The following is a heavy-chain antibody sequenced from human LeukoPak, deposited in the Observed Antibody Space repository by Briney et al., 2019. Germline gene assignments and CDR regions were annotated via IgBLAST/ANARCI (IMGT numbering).Heavy chain of an antibody. V-gene: IGHV3-15*01. J-gene: IGHJ4*02. Sequence: GSLRLSCAASGFTFSNAWMSWVRQAPGKGLEWVGRIKSKTDGGTTDYAAPVKGRFTISRDDSKNTLYLQMNSLKTEDTAVYYCTTLYSSSWYIRGVYFDYWGQGTLVTVSS. D-gene: IGHD6-13*01. CDR1: GFTFSNAW. CDR2: IKSKTDGGTT. CDR3: TTLYSSSWYIRGVYFDY.